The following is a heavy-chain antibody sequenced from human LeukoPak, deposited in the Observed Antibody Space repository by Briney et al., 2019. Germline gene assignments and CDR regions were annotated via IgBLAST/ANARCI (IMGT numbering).Heavy chain of an antibody. CDR3: ARDKLGLGELSLYDQ. CDR2: MNPNSGGT. J-gene: IGHJ5*02. D-gene: IGHD3-16*02. V-gene: IGHV1-2*02. Sequence: ASVKVSCKASGYTLTGYYLHWVRQAPGQGLEWMGWMNPNSGGTKYAQKFQGRVTMTRDTSISTAYMELSRLRSDDTAMYYCARDKLGLGELSLYDQWGQGTLVTVFS. CDR1: GYTLTGYY.